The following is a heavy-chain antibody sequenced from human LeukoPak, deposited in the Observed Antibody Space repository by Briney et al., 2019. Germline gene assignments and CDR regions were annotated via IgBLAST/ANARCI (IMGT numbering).Heavy chain of an antibody. J-gene: IGHJ4*02. V-gene: IGHV3-30*02. CDR2: IRYDGSNK. D-gene: IGHD4-23*01. Sequence: GGSLRLSYAASGFTFSSYGMHWVRQAPGKGLEWVAFIRYDGSNKYYADSVKGRFTISRDNSKNTLYLQMNSLRAEDTAVYYCAKDLIGGNPRTIDYWGQGTLVTVSS. CDR3: AKDLIGGNPRTIDY. CDR1: GFTFSSYG.